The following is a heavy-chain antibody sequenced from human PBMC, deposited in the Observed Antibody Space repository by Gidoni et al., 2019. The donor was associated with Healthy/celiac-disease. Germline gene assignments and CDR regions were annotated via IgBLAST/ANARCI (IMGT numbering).Heavy chain of an antibody. CDR1: GFTFSSYS. CDR2: ISSSSSYI. J-gene: IGHJ4*02. CDR3: ASGAGIGGAFDY. D-gene: IGHD3-10*01. V-gene: IGHV3-21*01. Sequence: EVQLVESGGGLVKPGGSLRLSCAASGFTFSSYSMNWVRQAPGKGLEWVSSISSSSSYIYYADSVKGRFTISRDNAKNSLYLQINSLRAEDTAVYYCASGAGIGGAFDYWGQGTLVTVSS.